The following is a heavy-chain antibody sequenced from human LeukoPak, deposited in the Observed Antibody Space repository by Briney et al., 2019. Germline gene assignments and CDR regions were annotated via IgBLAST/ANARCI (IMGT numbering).Heavy chain of an antibody. Sequence: GGSLRLSCAASGFTFDDYAMHWVRQAPGKGLEWVSGISWNSGSIGYADSVKGRFTISRDNAKNSLYLQMNSLRAEDTALYYCAKGDTAMAALPQFDYWGQGTLVTVSS. V-gene: IGHV3-9*01. CDR2: ISWNSGSI. CDR1: GFTFDDYA. CDR3: AKGDTAMAALPQFDY. J-gene: IGHJ4*02. D-gene: IGHD5-18*01.